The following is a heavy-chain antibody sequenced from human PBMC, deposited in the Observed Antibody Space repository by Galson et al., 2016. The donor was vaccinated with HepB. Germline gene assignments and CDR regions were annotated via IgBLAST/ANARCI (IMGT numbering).Heavy chain of an antibody. CDR3: AKDGEL. D-gene: IGHD1-7*01. CDR2: IRYDGSNQ. V-gene: IGHV3-30*02. CDR1: GFNFNKYG. J-gene: IGHJ4*02. Sequence: SLRLSCAASGFNFNKYGTHWVRQAPGKGLDWVAIIRYDGSNQYYSDSVRGRFTISRDNSKNTVYLQMNSLRAEDTAVYYRAKDGELWGQGTLVTVSS.